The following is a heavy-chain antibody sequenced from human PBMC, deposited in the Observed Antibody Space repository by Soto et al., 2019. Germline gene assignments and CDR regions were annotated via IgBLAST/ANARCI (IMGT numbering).Heavy chain of an antibody. D-gene: IGHD1-26*01. CDR2: IYPGDSDT. CDR1: GYSFTSYW. V-gene: IGHV5-51*01. CDR3: ARCVSEQWALLPAYLDY. J-gene: IGHJ4*02. Sequence: GESLKISCEGSGYSFTSYWIGWVRQMPGKGLEWMGIIYPGDSDTRYSPSFQGQVTISADKSISTAYLQWSSLKASDTAMYYCARCVSEQWALLPAYLDYWCQGTRVTVSS.